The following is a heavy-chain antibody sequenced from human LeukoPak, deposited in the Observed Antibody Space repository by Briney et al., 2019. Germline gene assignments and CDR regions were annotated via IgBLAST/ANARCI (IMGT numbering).Heavy chain of an antibody. CDR3: ARAEIYCSSTSCAPLIDAFDI. CDR2: INAGNGNT. D-gene: IGHD2-2*01. CDR1: GYTFTSYA. V-gene: IGHV1-3*01. J-gene: IGHJ3*02. Sequence: ASVKVSCKASGYTFTSYAMHWVRQAPGQRLEWMGWINAGNGNTKYSQKFQGRVTITRDTSASTAYMELSSLRSEDTAVYYCARAEIYCSSTSCAPLIDAFDIWGQGTMVTVSS.